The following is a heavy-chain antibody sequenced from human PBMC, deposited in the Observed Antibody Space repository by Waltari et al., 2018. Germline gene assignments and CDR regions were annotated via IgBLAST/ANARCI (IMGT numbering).Heavy chain of an antibody. D-gene: IGHD3-22*01. Sequence: EVQLVESGGGLVQPGGSLRLSCAASGFTFSSYSMTWVRQAPGKGLEWVSYISSSSSTIYYADSVKGRFTISRDNAKNSLYLQMNSLRAEDTAVYYCAREHDSSGYYYWGQGTLVTVSS. J-gene: IGHJ4*02. CDR1: GFTFSSYS. CDR3: AREHDSSGYYY. V-gene: IGHV3-48*04. CDR2: ISSSSSTI.